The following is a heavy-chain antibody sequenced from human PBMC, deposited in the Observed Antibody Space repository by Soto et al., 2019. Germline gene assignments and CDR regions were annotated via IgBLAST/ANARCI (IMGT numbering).Heavy chain of an antibody. Sequence: EVQLVESGGGLVQPGGSLRLSCEASGFTFSSYEMKWVRQAAGKGLEWVSYITSGANTIYYADSVKGRFTISRDNANGSLYLEMNCLRVEDTAVYYCARWSGWLHVDSWGRGTLVTVSS. D-gene: IGHD5-12*01. CDR2: ITSGANTI. J-gene: IGHJ4*02. V-gene: IGHV3-48*03. CDR3: ARWSGWLHVDS. CDR1: GFTFSSYE.